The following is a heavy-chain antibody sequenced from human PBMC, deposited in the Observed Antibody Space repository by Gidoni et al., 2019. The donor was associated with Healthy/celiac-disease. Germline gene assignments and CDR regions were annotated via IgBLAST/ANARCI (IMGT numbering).Heavy chain of an antibody. CDR3: AGEGCRGGSCYSGA. Sequence: QVQLQESRPGLVKPSQTLSLPCTVSGGSISSGGYYWSWIRQHPGKGLEWIGYIYYSGSTHFNPDRKSRVTISVDTSKSQFSLKLSSVTAADTAVYYCAGEGCRGGSCYSGAWGQGTLVTVSS. CDR2: IYYSGST. J-gene: IGHJ5*02. V-gene: IGHV4-31*03. CDR1: GGSISSGGYY. D-gene: IGHD2-15*01.